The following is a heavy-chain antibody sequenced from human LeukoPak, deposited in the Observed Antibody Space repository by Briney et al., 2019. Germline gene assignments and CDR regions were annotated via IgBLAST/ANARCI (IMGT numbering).Heavy chain of an antibody. Sequence: GGSLRLSCAASGFTFSSYGMHWVRQAPGKGLEWVAVIWYDGSNKYYADSVKGRFTISRDNSKNTLYLQMNSLRAEDTAVYYCAKGSPYYYDGSGYSGFDYWGQGTLVTVSS. D-gene: IGHD3-22*01. CDR1: GFTFSSYG. V-gene: IGHV3-33*06. CDR2: IWYDGSNK. CDR3: AKGSPYYYDGSGYSGFDY. J-gene: IGHJ4*02.